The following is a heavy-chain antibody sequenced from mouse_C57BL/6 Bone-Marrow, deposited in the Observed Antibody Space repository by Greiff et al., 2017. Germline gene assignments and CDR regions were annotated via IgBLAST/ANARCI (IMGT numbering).Heavy chain of an antibody. CDR1: GYTFTSYW. CDR2: IDPSDSET. Sequence: QVQLQQPGAELVRPGSSVKLSCKASGYTFTSYWLHWVKQRPIQGLEWIGNIDPSDSETHYTQKFKDKATLTVDKSSSTAYMQLSSLTSEDSAVYYCARAGFYAMDYWGQGTSVTVSS. CDR3: ARAGFYAMDY. J-gene: IGHJ4*01. V-gene: IGHV1-52*01.